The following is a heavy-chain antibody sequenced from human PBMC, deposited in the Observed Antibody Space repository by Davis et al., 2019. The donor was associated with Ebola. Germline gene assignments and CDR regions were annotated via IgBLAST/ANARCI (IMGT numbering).Heavy chain of an antibody. CDR2: IYYTGST. J-gene: IGHJ4*02. CDR3: ARNQEGHSNLDS. V-gene: IGHV4-61*08. D-gene: IGHD5-12*01. CDR1: GGSISPASGGSIIYS. Sequence: MPSETLSLTCIVSGGSISPASGGSIIYSWSWIRQPPGKGLEWLGFIYYTGSTTHNPSLKSRLSISVDTSRNQFSLELFSVTAADTAVYYCARNQEGHSNLDSWSQGTLVTVSS.